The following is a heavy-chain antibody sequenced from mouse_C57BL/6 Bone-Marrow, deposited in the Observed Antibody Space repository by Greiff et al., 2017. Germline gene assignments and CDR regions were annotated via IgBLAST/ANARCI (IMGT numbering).Heavy chain of an antibody. CDR2: IYPRSGNT. CDR1: GYTFTSYG. Sequence: QVQLQQSGAELARPGASVKLSCKASGYTFTSYGISWVKQRTGQGLEWIGEIYPRSGNTYYNEKFKGKATLTADQSSSTAYMELRSLTSEDSAVYFCARRDGYYVDFDYWGQGTTLTVSS. V-gene: IGHV1-81*01. CDR3: ARRDGYYVDFDY. D-gene: IGHD2-3*01. J-gene: IGHJ2*01.